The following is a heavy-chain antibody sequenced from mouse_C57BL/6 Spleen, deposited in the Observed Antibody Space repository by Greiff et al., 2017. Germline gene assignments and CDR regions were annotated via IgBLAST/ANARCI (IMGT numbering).Heavy chain of an antibody. J-gene: IGHJ2*01. CDR2: INPSSGYT. CDR1: GYTFTSYW. CDR3: ARGGSNYSLGC. V-gene: IGHV1-7*01. D-gene: IGHD2-5*01. Sequence: QVQLKESGAELAKPGASVKLSCKASGYTFTSYWMHWVKQRPGQGLEWIGYINPSSGYTKYNQKFKDKATLTADKSSSTAYMQLSSLTSEDSAVYYCARGGSNYSLGCWGQSTTRTGSS.